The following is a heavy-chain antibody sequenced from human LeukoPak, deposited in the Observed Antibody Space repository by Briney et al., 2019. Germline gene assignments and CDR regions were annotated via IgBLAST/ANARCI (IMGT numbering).Heavy chain of an antibody. V-gene: IGHV1-3*03. CDR1: GYTFTSYA. Sequence: ASVKVSCKASGYTFTSYAMHWVRQAPGQRLEWMGWINAGNGNTKYSQEFQGRVTITRDTSASTAYMELSSLRSEDMAVYYCATGYSSGWYYFDYWGQGTLVTVSS. CDR3: ATGYSSGWYYFDY. J-gene: IGHJ4*02. CDR2: INAGNGNT. D-gene: IGHD6-19*01.